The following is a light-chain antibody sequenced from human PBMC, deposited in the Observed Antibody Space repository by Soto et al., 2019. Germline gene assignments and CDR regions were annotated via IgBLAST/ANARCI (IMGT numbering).Light chain of an antibody. CDR1: QNVNRY. Sequence: EIVLTQFPATLSLSPGERATLSCRASQNVNRYLGWYQQKPGQAPRLLIYDASNRATGIPARFSGSGSGTDFSLTISSLEPEDFAVYYCHHRVHWPTFGTGTKVDI. J-gene: IGKJ3*01. CDR3: HHRVHWPT. CDR2: DAS. V-gene: IGKV3-11*01.